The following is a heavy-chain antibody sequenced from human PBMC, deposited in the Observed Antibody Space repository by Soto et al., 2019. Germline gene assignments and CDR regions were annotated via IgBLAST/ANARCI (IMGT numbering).Heavy chain of an antibody. CDR2: IIPIFGTA. V-gene: IGHV1-69*06. J-gene: IGHJ6*02. Sequence: QVQLVQSGAEVKKPGSSVKVSCKASGGTFSSYAISWVRQAPGQGLEWMGGIIPIFGTANYAQKFQGRVTITADKSTSTAYMGLSSLRSEDTAVYYCAREGNWNKLREGGYGMDVWGQGTTFTVSS. CDR3: AREGNWNKLREGGYGMDV. D-gene: IGHD1-20*01. CDR1: GGTFSSYA.